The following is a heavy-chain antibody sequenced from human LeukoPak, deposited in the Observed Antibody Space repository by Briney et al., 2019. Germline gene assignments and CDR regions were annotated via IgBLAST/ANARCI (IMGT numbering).Heavy chain of an antibody. CDR3: ATDRPYITSWYGCSTP. Sequence: PGGSLRLSCAASGFTLSSYAMSWVRQGPGKGLEWVSAISVSGNTYHADSVKGRFTISRDNSRNTLYLQMHSLRVEDTAVYYCATDRPYITSWYGCSTPWGQGTLVTVSS. J-gene: IGHJ5*02. CDR2: ISVSGNT. V-gene: IGHV3-23*01. D-gene: IGHD3-10*01. CDR1: GFTLSSYA.